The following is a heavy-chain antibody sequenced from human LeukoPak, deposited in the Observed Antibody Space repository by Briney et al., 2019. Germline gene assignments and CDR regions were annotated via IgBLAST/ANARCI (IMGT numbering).Heavy chain of an antibody. J-gene: IGHJ4*02. V-gene: IGHV4-39*01. CDR2: IYYSGSA. CDR1: GGSISTTSYY. Sequence: SETLSLTCTVSGGSISTTSYYWDWIRQPPGKGLEWIGSIYYSGSAYYNPSLKSRVTMSVDTSKNQFSLKLSSVTAADTAVYYCARQNYDVLNGYYSIDYWGQGTLATVSS. CDR3: ARQNYDVLNGYYSIDY. D-gene: IGHD3-9*01.